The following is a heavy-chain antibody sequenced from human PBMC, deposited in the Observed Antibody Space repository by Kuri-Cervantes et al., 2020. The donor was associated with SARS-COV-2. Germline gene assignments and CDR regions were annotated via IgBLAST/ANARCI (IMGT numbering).Heavy chain of an antibody. CDR3: ARVITDVTTVYFDY. V-gene: IGHV4-31*02. Sequence: SCAVSAGSISSGGYYWSWIRQHPGKGLEWIGYIYYSGSTYYNPSLKSRVTISVDTSKNQFSLKLSSVTAADTAVYYCARVITDVTTVYFDYWGQGTLVTVSS. CDR1: AGSISSGGYY. CDR2: IYYSGST. D-gene: IGHD4-11*01. J-gene: IGHJ4*02.